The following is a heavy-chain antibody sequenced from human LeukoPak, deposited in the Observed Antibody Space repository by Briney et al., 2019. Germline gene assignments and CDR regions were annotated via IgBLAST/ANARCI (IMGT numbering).Heavy chain of an antibody. V-gene: IGHV3-13*01. D-gene: IGHD2-8*01. CDR1: GFTFSTYD. Sequence: PGGSLRLSCAASGFTFSTYDFHWVCHTTGKGLEWVSATGTAGDTWYSGSVKGRFTISRENAKSSMYLQMNSLRAGDTAVYYCARQNRNGFDYWGQGTLVTVSS. CDR3: ARQNRNGFDY. CDR2: TGTAGDT. J-gene: IGHJ4*02.